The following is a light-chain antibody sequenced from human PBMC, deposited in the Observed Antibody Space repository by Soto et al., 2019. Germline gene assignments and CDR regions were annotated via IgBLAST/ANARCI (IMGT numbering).Light chain of an antibody. CDR3: HQYAYSPLT. Sequence: EIVLTQSPGTLSLSPGESATLSCRASQTVGRNYLAWFQHKPGQAPRLLIYDASKRATGVPDRFSGSGSGTDFTLTVSRLEPEDVAVFYCHQYAYSPLTFGGGTKVEIK. J-gene: IGKJ4*01. CDR2: DAS. CDR1: QTVGRNY. V-gene: IGKV3-20*01.